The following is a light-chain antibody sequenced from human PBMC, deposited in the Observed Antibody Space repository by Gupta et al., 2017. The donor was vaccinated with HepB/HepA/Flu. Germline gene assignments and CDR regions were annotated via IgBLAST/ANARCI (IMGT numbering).Light chain of an antibody. CDR3: QQHDSWPLT. CDR1: QSLSTY. CDR2: GAS. Sequence: ELVLTQSPATLSLSPGERATLSCRASQSLSTYLAWYQQKPGQAPSLLNDGASNRATGIPARFSGSGSGTDFTLTISSLEPEDFAVYSCQQHDSWPLTFGGGTKVEIK. V-gene: IGKV3-11*01. J-gene: IGKJ4*01.